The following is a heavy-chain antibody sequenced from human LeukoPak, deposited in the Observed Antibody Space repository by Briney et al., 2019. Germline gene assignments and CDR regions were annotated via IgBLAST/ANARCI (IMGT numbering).Heavy chain of an antibody. CDR2: MSPASGNT. V-gene: IGHV1-8*01. J-gene: IGHJ4*02. Sequence: ASVKISCKASGYTFTSYDLNWVRRATGQGLEWMGWMSPASGNTGYAQEFQGRVTMTRDTSVSTAYMELNSLRSEDTAAYYCASPPISSGYYLRYWGQGTLVTVSS. CDR1: GYTFTSYD. CDR3: ASPPISSGYYLRY. D-gene: IGHD3-22*01.